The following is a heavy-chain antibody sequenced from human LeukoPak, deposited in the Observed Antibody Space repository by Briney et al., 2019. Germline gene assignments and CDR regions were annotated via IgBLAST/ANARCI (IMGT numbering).Heavy chain of an antibody. D-gene: IGHD2-2*01. CDR2: ISYDGSNK. V-gene: IGHV3-30-3*01. Sequence: GRSLRLSCAASGFTFSSYAMHWVRQAPGKGLEWVAVISYDGSNKYYADSAKGRFTISRDNAKNSLYLQMNSLRAEDTAVYYCARDAPGDIVVVPAATNAFDIWGQGTMVTVSS. CDR3: ARDAPGDIVVVPAATNAFDI. J-gene: IGHJ3*02. CDR1: GFTFSSYA.